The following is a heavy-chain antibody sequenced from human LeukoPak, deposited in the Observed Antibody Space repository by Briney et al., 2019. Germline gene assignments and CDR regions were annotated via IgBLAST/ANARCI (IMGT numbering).Heavy chain of an antibody. Sequence: GGSLRLSCAASRFTFSNYGVNWGRQAPGKGLEWVSYINSRSSTIYYADSVRGRFTISRDNAKNSLYLQMNSLRAEDTAVYYCAKPHYSGSGSYSREDYWGQGTLVTVSS. D-gene: IGHD3-10*01. CDR1: RFTFSNYG. J-gene: IGHJ4*02. CDR2: INSRSSTI. CDR3: AKPHYSGSGSYSREDY. V-gene: IGHV3-48*01.